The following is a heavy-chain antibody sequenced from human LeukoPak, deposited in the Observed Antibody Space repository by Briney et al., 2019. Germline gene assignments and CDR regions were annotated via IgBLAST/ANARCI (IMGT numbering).Heavy chain of an antibody. CDR1: EFSVGSNY. CDR2: IYSGGST. V-gene: IGHV3-66*01. J-gene: IGHJ5*02. CDR3: AKDPEKGLAVARLEH. D-gene: IGHD6-19*01. Sequence: GGSLRLSCAASEFSVGSNYMTWVRQAPGKGLEWVSLIYSGGSTYYADSVKGRFTIFRDKSKTTLFLQMDSLRAEDTAVYYCAKDPEKGLAVARLEHWGQGTLVTVSS.